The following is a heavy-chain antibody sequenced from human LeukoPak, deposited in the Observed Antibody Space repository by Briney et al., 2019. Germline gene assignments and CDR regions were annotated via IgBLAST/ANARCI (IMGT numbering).Heavy chain of an antibody. CDR2: ISSDGTTI. V-gene: IGHV3-48*01. CDR3: VPQKGYGGNPLDY. Sequence: GGSLRLFCAASGFTFSSYAMNWVRQAPGKGLEWVSYISSDGTTIYYADSVKGRITISRDNARNSLYLQMNSLRAEDTAVYYCVPQKGYGGNPLDYWGQGTLVIVSS. J-gene: IGHJ4*02. CDR1: GFTFSSYA. D-gene: IGHD4-23*01.